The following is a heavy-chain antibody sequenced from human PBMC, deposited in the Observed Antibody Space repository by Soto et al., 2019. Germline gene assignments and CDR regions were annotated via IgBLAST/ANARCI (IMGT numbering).Heavy chain of an antibody. CDR2: ISPSGST. CDR1: GDSISSTNW. D-gene: IGHD1-26*01. V-gene: IGHV4-4*02. CDR3: SRYYSPGD. J-gene: IGHJ4*02. Sequence: QVQLQESGPGLVKPSGTLSLTCAVSGDSISSTNWWNWVRQPPGKGLEWIGEISPSGSTNYNPSLKSRVTISADKSKNQFSLKLSSVTAADTAGYYCSRYYSPGDWGQGTLVTVSS.